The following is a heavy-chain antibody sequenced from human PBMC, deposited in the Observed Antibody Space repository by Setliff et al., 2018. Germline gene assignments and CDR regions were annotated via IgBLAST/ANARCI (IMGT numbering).Heavy chain of an antibody. CDR2: IRNDGATT. CDR3: VRDLHWGFDY. D-gene: IGHD7-27*01. Sequence: GGSPRLSCAASGFTFSGYYMQWVRQAPGKGLEWLSNIRNDGATTSYADSVKGRFTISRDNVKNSLFLKMNSLRAEDTAVYYCVRDLHWGFDYWGLGTLVTVSS. CDR1: GFTFSGYY. J-gene: IGHJ4*02. V-gene: IGHV3-48*01.